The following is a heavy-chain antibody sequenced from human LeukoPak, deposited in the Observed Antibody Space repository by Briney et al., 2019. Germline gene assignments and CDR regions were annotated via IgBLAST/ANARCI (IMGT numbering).Heavy chain of an antibody. CDR1: GGSISSYY. J-gene: IGHJ5*02. CDR3: ARVGVVGAINWFDP. Sequence: SETLSLTCTVSGGSISSYYWSWLRQPPGKGLEWIGYIYYSGSTNYNPSLTSRVTISVDTSKNQFSLKLSSVTAADTAVYYCARVGVVGAINWFDPWGQGTLVTVSS. D-gene: IGHD1-26*01. V-gene: IGHV4-59*01. CDR2: IYYSGST.